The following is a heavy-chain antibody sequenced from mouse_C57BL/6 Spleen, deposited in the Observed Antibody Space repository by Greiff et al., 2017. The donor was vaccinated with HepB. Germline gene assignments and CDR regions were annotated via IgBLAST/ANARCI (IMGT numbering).Heavy chain of an antibody. D-gene: IGHD2-10*02. J-gene: IGHJ2*01. V-gene: IGHV5-6*01. CDR3: ARYGNSNFDY. CDR1: GFTFSSYG. Sequence: EVKVVESGGDLVKPGGSLKLSCAASGFTFSSYGMSWVRQTPDKRLEWVATISSGGSYTYYPDSVKGRFTISRDNAKNTLYLQMSSLKSEDTAMYYCARYGNSNFDYWGQGTTLTVSS. CDR2: ISSGGSYT.